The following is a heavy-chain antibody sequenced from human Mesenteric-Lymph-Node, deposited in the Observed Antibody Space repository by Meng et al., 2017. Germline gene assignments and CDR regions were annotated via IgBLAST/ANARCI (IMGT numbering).Heavy chain of an antibody. CDR1: GASVSINSAA. CDR2: TYYRSKWYN. D-gene: IGHD6-19*01. V-gene: IGHV6-1*01. Sequence: VQVHQSGSRPVKPSQPLSPPCAIPGASVSINSAAWNWFRQSPSRGLEWLGRTYYRSKWYNGYAVSVKSRITINPDTSKNQFSLQLNSVTPEDTAMYYCARSGSSGWIDYWGQGALVTVSS. CDR3: ARSGSSGWIDY. J-gene: IGHJ4*02.